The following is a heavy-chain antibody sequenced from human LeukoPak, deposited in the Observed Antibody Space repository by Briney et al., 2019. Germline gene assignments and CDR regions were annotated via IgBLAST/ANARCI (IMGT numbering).Heavy chain of an antibody. V-gene: IGHV4-39*07. Sequence: PSETLSLTCSVSGGSISSDCCYWAWIRQPTGKGPEWIGSIYYLGTTHYNPSLKSRVTISVDTSRNQFSLKLSSVTAADTAVYYCARGRYSSSWYGSWGQGTLVTVSS. CDR1: GGSISSDCCY. D-gene: IGHD6-13*01. CDR2: IYYLGTT. J-gene: IGHJ5*01. CDR3: ARGRYSSSWYGS.